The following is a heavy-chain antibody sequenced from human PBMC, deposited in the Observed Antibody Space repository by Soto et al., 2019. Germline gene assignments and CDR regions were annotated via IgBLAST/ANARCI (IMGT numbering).Heavy chain of an antibody. CDR3: AHSQCCGDCLRSYSSHDYYGMDV. CDR2: IYWDGDK. J-gene: IGHJ6*02. Sequence: QITLKGSGPPLVKPTQTLTLTCTFSGFSLNTRGLGVGWIRQPPGKALEWLALIYWDGDKRYSPSLKSRLSLTNYTYNNQEVITMNNMDPLNTATYYCAHSQCCGDCLRSYSSHDYYGMDVWGQGTIVTVSS. V-gene: IGHV2-5*02. CDR1: GFSLNTRGLG. D-gene: IGHD2-21*02.